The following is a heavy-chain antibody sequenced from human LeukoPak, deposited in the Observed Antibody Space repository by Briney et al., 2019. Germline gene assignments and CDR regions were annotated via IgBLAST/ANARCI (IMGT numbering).Heavy chain of an antibody. V-gene: IGHV1-2*02. Sequence: ASVKVSCKASGYTFTGYFMHWVRQAPGQGLEWMGWINPNSGGTNYAQKFQGRVTMTRDTSISTAYMELSRLRSDDTAVYYCARAMIVVVPAAIGLGDYWGQGTLVTVSS. D-gene: IGHD2-2*01. CDR3: ARAMIVVVPAAIGLGDY. CDR2: INPNSGGT. J-gene: IGHJ4*02. CDR1: GYTFTGYF.